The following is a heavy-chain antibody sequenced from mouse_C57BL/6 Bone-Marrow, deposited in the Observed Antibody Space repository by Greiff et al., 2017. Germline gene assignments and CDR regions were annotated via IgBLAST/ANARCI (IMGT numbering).Heavy chain of an antibody. CDR1: GYTFTSYW. CDR3: ASDGHP. CDR2: IDPSDSYT. Sequence: QVQLQQPGAELVKPGASVKLSCKASGYTFTSYWMQWVKQRPGQGLEWIGEIDPSDSYTNYNQKFKGKATLTVDTSSSTAYMQLSSLTSEDSAVYYCASDGHPWGQGTSVTVSS. J-gene: IGHJ4*01. V-gene: IGHV1-50*01. D-gene: IGHD2-3*01.